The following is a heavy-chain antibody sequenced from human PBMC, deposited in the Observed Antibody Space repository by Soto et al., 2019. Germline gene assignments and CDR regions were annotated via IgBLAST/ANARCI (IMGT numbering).Heavy chain of an antibody. CDR3: AREYSSSWYMYYYGIDV. CDR2: INTDGSVA. V-gene: IGHV3-74*03. J-gene: IGHJ6*02. D-gene: IGHD6-13*01. CDR1: GPTFRSYW. Sequence: GGSLRLSCAASGPTFRSYWMHWVRQAPGKGLVWVSRINTDGSVAMYVDSVKGRFTISRDNSKNTLYLQMNSLRAEDTAVYYCAREYSSSWYMYYYGIDVWGQGTTVTVSS.